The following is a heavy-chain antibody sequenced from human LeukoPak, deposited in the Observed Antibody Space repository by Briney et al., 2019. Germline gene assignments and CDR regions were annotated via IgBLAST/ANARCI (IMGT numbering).Heavy chain of an antibody. J-gene: IGHJ4*02. V-gene: IGHV3-13*01. Sequence: QSGGSLRLSCAASGFTFRSYDMHWVRQATGKGLEWVSGIGTAGEIYYPGSVKGRFTFSRDNSKNTLYLQMNSLRAEDTAVYYCATVRCSSTSCYLDYWGQGTLVTVSS. CDR2: IGTAGEI. CDR1: GFTFRSYD. CDR3: ATVRCSSTSCYLDY. D-gene: IGHD2-2*01.